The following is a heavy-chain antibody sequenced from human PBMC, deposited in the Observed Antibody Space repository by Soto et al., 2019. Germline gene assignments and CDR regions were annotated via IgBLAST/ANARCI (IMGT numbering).Heavy chain of an antibody. CDR3: ARDLGVATIRGLDDFDY. Sequence: ASVKVSCKASGYTFTGYYMHWVRQALGQGLEWMGWISAYNGNTNYAQKLQGRVTMTTDTSTSTAYMELRSLRSDDTAVYYCARDLGVATIRGLDDFDYWGQGTLVTVSS. J-gene: IGHJ4*02. CDR1: GYTFTGYY. V-gene: IGHV1-18*04. D-gene: IGHD5-12*01. CDR2: ISAYNGNT.